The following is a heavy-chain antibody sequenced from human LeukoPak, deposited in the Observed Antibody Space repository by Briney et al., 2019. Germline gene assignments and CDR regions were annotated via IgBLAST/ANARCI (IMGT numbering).Heavy chain of an antibody. Sequence: SGGSLRLSCAASGFTFSTYAIHWVRQAPGKGLDWVAVISYDGIRKYYADSVKGRFTISRDNAKNSLYLQMNSLRAEDTAVYYCAELGITMIGGVWGKGTTVTISS. CDR2: ISYDGIRK. D-gene: IGHD3-10*02. V-gene: IGHV3-30*04. J-gene: IGHJ6*04. CDR3: AELGITMIGGV. CDR1: GFTFSTYA.